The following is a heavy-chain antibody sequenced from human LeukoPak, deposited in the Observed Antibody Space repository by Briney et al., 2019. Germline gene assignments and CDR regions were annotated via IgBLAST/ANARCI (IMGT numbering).Heavy chain of an antibody. CDR3: ARGTLGAAAGIDY. V-gene: IGHV4-59*01. Sequence: SETLSLTCTVSGGSISSYYWSWIQQPPGKGLEWIGYIYYSGSTNYNPSLKSRVTISVDTSKNQFSLKLSSVTAADTAVYYCARGTLGAAAGIDYWGQGTLVTVSS. CDR1: GGSISSYY. J-gene: IGHJ4*02. D-gene: IGHD6-13*01. CDR2: IYYSGST.